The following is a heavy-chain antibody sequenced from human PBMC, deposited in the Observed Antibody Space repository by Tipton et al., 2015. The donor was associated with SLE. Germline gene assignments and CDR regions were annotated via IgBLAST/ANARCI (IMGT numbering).Heavy chain of an antibody. V-gene: IGHV4-34*01. Sequence: TLSLTCTVSVGPLTSGRYYWSWIRQPPGKGLEWIGEINHSGSSNSNPPLKSRVTMSVDTSKNQFSLNLTSVTAADTAVYYCARLRISGVLTGSYEYGMDVWGQGTAVTVSS. CDR1: VGPLTSGRYY. J-gene: IGHJ6*02. CDR3: ARLRISGVLTGSYEYGMDV. CDR2: INHSGSS. D-gene: IGHD3-3*01.